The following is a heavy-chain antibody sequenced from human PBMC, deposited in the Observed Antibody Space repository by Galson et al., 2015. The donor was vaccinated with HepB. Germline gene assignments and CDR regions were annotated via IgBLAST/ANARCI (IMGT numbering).Heavy chain of an antibody. CDR1: GGTFSSYA. CDR2: IIPIFGTA. CDR3: ARGSSGWYYLDY. Sequence: SVKVSCRASGGTFSSYAISWVRQAPGQGLEWMGGIIPIFGTANYAQKFQGRVTITADESTSTAYMELSSLRSEDTAVYYCARGSSGWYYLDYWGQGTLVTVSS. D-gene: IGHD6-19*01. J-gene: IGHJ4*02. V-gene: IGHV1-69*13.